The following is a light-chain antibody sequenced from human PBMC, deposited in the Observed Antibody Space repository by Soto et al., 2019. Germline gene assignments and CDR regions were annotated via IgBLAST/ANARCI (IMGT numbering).Light chain of an antibody. J-gene: IGKJ1*01. CDR3: QQDYTYPWT. CDR2: ATS. V-gene: IGKV1-8*01. CDR1: PGISSY. Sequence: AIRMTQSPSSLSASTGDRVTITCRASPGISSYLAWFQQKPGRPPKLLMSATSTLQSDVPSRFSGSGSGTEFTLTIGCLQSEDLATYYCQQDYTYPWTFGQGTKVEIK.